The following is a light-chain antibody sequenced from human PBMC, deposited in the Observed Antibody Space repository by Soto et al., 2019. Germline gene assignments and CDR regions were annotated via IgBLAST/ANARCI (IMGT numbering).Light chain of an antibody. CDR1: QDISSW. V-gene: IGKV1D-16*02. Sequence: DIQMTQSPSSLSASVGYRVTITCQATQDISSWLVWHQQKPGKAPKLLIYAASSLQSGVPPRFNGSRSETEFTLTIRNLQPDDFATYYCQQYNSFPWTFGLGTKVDIK. CDR2: AAS. CDR3: QQYNSFPWT. J-gene: IGKJ1*01.